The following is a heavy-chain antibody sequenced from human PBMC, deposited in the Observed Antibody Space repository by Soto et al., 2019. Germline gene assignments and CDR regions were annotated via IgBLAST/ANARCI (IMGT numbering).Heavy chain of an antibody. D-gene: IGHD4-17*01. CDR2: INAGNGNT. Sequence: ASVKVSCKASGYTFTSYAMHWVRQAPGQRLEWMGWINAGNGNTKYSQKFQGRVTITRDTSASTAYMELSSLKSEDTAVYYCAIYPFYGDYDYYYYMDVWGKGTTVTVSS. J-gene: IGHJ6*03. V-gene: IGHV1-3*01. CDR3: AIYPFYGDYDYYYYMDV. CDR1: GYTFTSYA.